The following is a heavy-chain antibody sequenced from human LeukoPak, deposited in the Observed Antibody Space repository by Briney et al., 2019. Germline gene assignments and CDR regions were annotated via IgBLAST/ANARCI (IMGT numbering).Heavy chain of an antibody. Sequence: SETLSLTCTVSGGSISSYYWSWLRQPPGKGLEWIGYIYYSGSTNYNPSLKSRVTISVDTSKNQFSLKLSSVTAADTAVYYCARGDSSSSFSCDYWGQGTLVTVSS. CDR1: GGSISSYY. V-gene: IGHV4-59*01. CDR2: IYYSGST. CDR3: ARGDSSSSFSCDY. D-gene: IGHD6-6*01. J-gene: IGHJ4*02.